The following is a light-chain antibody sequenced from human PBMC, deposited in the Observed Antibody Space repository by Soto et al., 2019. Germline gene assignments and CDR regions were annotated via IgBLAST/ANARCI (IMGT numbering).Light chain of an antibody. CDR3: QQYYNWPIT. J-gene: IGKJ5*01. V-gene: IGKV3-20*01. CDR2: GAS. Sequence: EIVLTQSPGTLSLSPGERATLSCRASQSVSSSYLAWYQQKPGQAPRLLIYGASSRATGIPDRFSGSGSGTDFTLTISSLQAEDVAVYYCQQYYNWPITFGQGTRLEIK. CDR1: QSVSSSY.